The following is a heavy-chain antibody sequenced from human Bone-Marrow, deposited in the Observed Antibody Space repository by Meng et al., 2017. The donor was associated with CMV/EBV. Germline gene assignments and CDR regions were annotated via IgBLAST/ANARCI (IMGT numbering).Heavy chain of an antibody. J-gene: IGHJ4*02. CDR2: INPSGGST. V-gene: IGHV1-46*01. CDR1: GYTFTSYY. D-gene: IGHD3-9*01. CDR3: ARVERYFDWEYYVDY. Sequence: ASVKVSCKASGYTFTSYYMHWVRQAPGQGLEWMGIINPSGGSTSYAQKFQGRVTMTRDTSTSTVYMELSSLRSEDTAVYYCARVERYFDWEYYVDYWGQGILVTVSS.